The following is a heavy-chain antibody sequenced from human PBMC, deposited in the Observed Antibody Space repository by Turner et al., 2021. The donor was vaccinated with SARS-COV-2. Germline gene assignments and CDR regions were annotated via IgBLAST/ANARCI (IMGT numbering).Heavy chain of an antibody. CDR3: AGEEVVFRASHTLYYYGMDV. CDR2: IYYSGRT. V-gene: IGHV4-39*01. Sequence: QLQLQESGPGLVTPSETLSLTCPVSGGSLSSSSYYWGWIRQPPGKGLEWIGSIYYSGRTYYNPSLKSRVTISVDTSKNQFSLKLSSVNAADTAVYYCAGEEVVFRASHTLYYYGMDVWGQGTTVTVSS. CDR1: GGSLSSSSYY. D-gene: IGHD3-22*01. J-gene: IGHJ6*02.